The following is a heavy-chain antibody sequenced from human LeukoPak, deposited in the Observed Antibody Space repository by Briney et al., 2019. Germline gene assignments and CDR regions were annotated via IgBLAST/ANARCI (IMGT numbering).Heavy chain of an antibody. CDR1: GYRFTSYW. V-gene: IGHV5-51*01. D-gene: IGHD5-18*01. CDR3: AKQKGTAKVFDY. Sequence: GESLQISCKGSGYRFTSYWIGWVRQMPGKGLEGMGIIYPGDSDTRYSPSFQGQVTISADKSISTAYLQWSSLKASDTAVYYCAKQKGTAKVFDYWGQGTLVTGPS. CDR2: IYPGDSDT. J-gene: IGHJ4*02.